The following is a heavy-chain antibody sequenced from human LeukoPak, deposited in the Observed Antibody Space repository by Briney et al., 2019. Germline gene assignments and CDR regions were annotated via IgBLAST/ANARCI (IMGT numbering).Heavy chain of an antibody. D-gene: IGHD3-10*01. CDR2: TYYRSKWYT. CDR1: GASVSSNSAA. J-gene: IGHJ5*02. CDR3: AMVRGVIPHNWFDP. V-gene: IGHV6-1*01. Sequence: SQTLSLTCAISGASVSSNSAAWNWIRQSPSRGLEWLVGTYYRSKWYTDYAVSVKSRITINPDTSKNQFSLQLNSVTPEDTAVYYFAMVRGVIPHNWFDPWGQGTLVTVSP.